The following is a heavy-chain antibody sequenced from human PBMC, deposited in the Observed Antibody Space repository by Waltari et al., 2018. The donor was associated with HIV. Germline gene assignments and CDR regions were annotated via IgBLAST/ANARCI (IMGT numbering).Heavy chain of an antibody. CDR2: INHSGST. V-gene: IGHV4-34*01. D-gene: IGHD3-10*01. CDR3: ARAQQIEQSFYYGSGRYYGMDV. CDR1: GGSFSGYY. J-gene: IGHJ6*02. Sequence: QVQLQQWGAGLLKPSETLSLTCAVYGGSFSGYYWSWIRQPPGKGLEWIGEINHSGSTNYNPSLKSRVTISVDTSKNQFSLKLSSVTAADTAVYYCARAQQIEQSFYYGSGRYYGMDVWGQGTTVTVSS.